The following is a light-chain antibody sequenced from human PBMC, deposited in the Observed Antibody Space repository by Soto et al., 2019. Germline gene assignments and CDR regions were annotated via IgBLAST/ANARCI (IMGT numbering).Light chain of an antibody. V-gene: IGLV1-44*01. CDR1: SSNIGSNP. CDR2: RSD. CDR3: ATWDDSLGGLVV. Sequence: QSVLTQPPSASGTPGQRVTISCSESSSNIGSNPVDWYQQLPGTAPRLVIYRSDQRPSGVPHRFSGSKSGTSATLAISGLQSEDEADYYCATWDDSLGGLVVFGGGTKVTVL. J-gene: IGLJ2*01.